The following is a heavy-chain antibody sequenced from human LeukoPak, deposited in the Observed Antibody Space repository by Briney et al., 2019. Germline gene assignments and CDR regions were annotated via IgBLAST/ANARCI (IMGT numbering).Heavy chain of an antibody. CDR1: GYSISSGYY. V-gene: IGHV4-38-2*02. Sequence: SETLSLTCTVSGYSISSGYYWGWIRQPPGKGLEWIGSIYYSGSTYYNPSLKSRVTISLDTSKNQFSLKLSSVTAADTAVYYCARGRDGYTLVYYYMDVWGKGTTVTVSS. CDR3: ARGRDGYTLVYYYMDV. CDR2: IYYSGST. D-gene: IGHD5-24*01. J-gene: IGHJ6*03.